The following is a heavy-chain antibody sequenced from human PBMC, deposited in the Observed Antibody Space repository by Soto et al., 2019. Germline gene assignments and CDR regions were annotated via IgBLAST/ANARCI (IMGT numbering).Heavy chain of an antibody. CDR3: ARPQDFWSSWYYYGMDV. CDR2: IIPIFGTA. CDR1: GGTFISYA. J-gene: IGHJ6*01. Sequence: QVQLVQSGAEVKKPGSSVKVSCKASGGTFISYAISWVRPAPGQGLEWMGGIIPIFGTANYAQQFQGRVTITPDESTSTAYMELSSLRSEDTAVYYRARPQDFWSSWYYYGMDVWGQGTTVTVAS. V-gene: IGHV1-69*01. D-gene: IGHD3-3*01.